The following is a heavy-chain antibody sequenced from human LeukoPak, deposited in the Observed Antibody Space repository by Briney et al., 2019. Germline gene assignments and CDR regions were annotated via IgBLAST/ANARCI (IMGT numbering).Heavy chain of an antibody. J-gene: IGHJ4*02. CDR1: GFTFSSYA. CDR3: AKAHKRITMVRGVIYYFDY. V-gene: IGHV3-23*01. CDR2: ISGSGGST. Sequence: GGSLRLSCAASGFTFSSYAMSWVRQAPGKGLEWVSAISGSGGSTYYADSVKGRFTISRDNSKNTLYLQMNSLRAEDTAVYYCAKAHKRITMVRGVIYYFDYWGQGTLVTASS. D-gene: IGHD3-10*01.